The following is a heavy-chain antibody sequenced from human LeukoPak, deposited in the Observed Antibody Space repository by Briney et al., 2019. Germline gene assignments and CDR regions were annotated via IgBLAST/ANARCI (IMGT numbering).Heavy chain of an antibody. Sequence: GGSLRLSCAASGFTFSSYAMSWVRQAPGKGLEWVSAISGSGGSTYYADSVKGRFTISTETSKNTLYLQMNSLRAEDTAVYYFAKGRYSGSYYNWFDPWGQGTLVTVSS. V-gene: IGHV3-23*01. D-gene: IGHD1-26*01. J-gene: IGHJ5*02. CDR1: GFTFSSYA. CDR2: ISGSGGST. CDR3: AKGRYSGSYYNWFDP.